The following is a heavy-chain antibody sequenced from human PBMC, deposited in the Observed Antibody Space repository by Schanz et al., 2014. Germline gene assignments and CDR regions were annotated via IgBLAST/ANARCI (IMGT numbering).Heavy chain of an antibody. CDR1: EFTFSTDA. Sequence: DVHLLESGGGLVQPGGSLRLSCAASEFTFSTDAMSWVRQAPGKGLEWLSGISGSGASTYYADSVKGRFTISRDNSKNTLFLQMNSLRAEDTAVYYCARDHTTESYYSAGPPIDYWGQGTLLTVSS. J-gene: IGHJ4*02. CDR3: ARDHTTESYYSAGPPIDY. D-gene: IGHD1-26*01. CDR2: ISGSGAST. V-gene: IGHV3-23*01.